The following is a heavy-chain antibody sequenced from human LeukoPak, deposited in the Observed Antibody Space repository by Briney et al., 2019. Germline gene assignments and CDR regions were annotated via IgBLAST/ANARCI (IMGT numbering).Heavy chain of an antibody. D-gene: IGHD3-10*01. CDR2: VNHSGST. J-gene: IGHJ4*02. V-gene: IGHV4-34*01. Sequence: SETLSLTCAVYGGSFSGYYWSWIRQPPGKGLEWIGEVNHSGSTNYNPSLKSRVTISVDTSKNQFSLKLSSVTAADTAVYYCARVGADGSGFLFDYWGQGTLVTVSS. CDR1: GGSFSGYY. CDR3: ARVGADGSGFLFDY.